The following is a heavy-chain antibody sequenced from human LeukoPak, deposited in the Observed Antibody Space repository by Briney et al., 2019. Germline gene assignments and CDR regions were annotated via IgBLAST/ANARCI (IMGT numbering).Heavy chain of an antibody. D-gene: IGHD6-19*01. V-gene: IGHV1-24*01. Sequence: ASVKVSCKVSGYSLIELSTHWVRQAPGKGLEWMGGIDLEHGNPVYAQKFQGRVTMTEATTTDKAYMEVNRLTSEDTDIYYCAKGVAVAGTPPGGDYWGQGTLLTVSS. CDR1: GYSLIELS. CDR2: IDLEHGNP. CDR3: AKGVAVAGTPPGGDY. J-gene: IGHJ4*02.